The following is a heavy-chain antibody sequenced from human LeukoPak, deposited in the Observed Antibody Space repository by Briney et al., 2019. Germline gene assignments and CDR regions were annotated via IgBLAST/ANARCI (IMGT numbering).Heavy chain of an antibody. V-gene: IGHV1-69*13. CDR1: GGTFISYA. Sequence: SAKVSCKASGGTFISYAISWVRQAPGQGLEWMGGIIPIFGTANYAQKFQGRVTITADESTSTAYMELSSLRSEDTAVYYCARDSSSWYVDNWFDPWGQGTLVTVSS. CDR3: ARDSSSWYVDNWFDP. J-gene: IGHJ5*02. CDR2: IIPIFGTA. D-gene: IGHD6-13*01.